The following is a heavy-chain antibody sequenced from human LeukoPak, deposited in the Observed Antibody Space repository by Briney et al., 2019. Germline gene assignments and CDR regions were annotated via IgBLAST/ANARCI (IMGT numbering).Heavy chain of an antibody. CDR3: AKGSGSYYSYYFDY. CDR2: ISWNSGRI. Sequence: GRSLRLSCAASGFTFDDYAMHWVRQAPGKGLEWVSGISWNSGRIGYADSVKGRFTISRDNAKNSLYLQMNSLRAEDTALYYCAKGSGSYYSYYFDYWGQGTLVTVSS. V-gene: IGHV3-9*01. CDR1: GFTFDDYA. D-gene: IGHD1-26*01. J-gene: IGHJ4*02.